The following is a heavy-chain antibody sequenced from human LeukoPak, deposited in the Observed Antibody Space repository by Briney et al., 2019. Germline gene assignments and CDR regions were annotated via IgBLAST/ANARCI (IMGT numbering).Heavy chain of an antibody. CDR2: INPNSGGT. J-gene: IGHJ6*02. CDR1: GYTFTGYY. Sequence: GASVKVSCKASGYTFTGYYMHWVRQAPGQGLEWMGWINPNSGGTNYAQKFQGRVTMTRDTSISTAYMELSRLRSDDTAVYYCARVPVGDGYNYYYYGMDVWGQGTTVTVSS. CDR3: ARVPVGDGYNYYYYGMDV. V-gene: IGHV1-2*02. D-gene: IGHD5-24*01.